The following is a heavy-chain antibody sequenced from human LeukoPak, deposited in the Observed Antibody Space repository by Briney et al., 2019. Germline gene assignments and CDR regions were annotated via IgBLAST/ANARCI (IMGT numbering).Heavy chain of an antibody. CDR2: ISAYNGNT. V-gene: IGHV1-18*04. J-gene: IGHJ4*02. CDR1: GHTFTSYG. CDR3: ARGHSYGPYYFDY. Sequence: ASVKVSCKASGHTFTSYGISWVRQAPGQGLEWMGWISAYNGNTNYAQELQRGVTMTTDTSTSTAYMELRSLRSDDRAVYYCARGHSYGPYYFDYWGQGTLVTVSS. D-gene: IGHD5-18*01.